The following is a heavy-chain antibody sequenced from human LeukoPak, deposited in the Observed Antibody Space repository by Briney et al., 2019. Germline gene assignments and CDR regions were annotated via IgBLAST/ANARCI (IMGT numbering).Heavy chain of an antibody. CDR3: ARDAWRKSFNYGMDV. CDR1: GFTFDDYA. Sequence: GRSLRLSCAASGFTFDDYAMHWVRQAPGKGLEGVAGISWSSGNRGYADSVQGRITISRDNAESSLHLQMNSLRIEDTALYFCARDAWRKSFNYGMDVWGQGTTVAVSS. J-gene: IGHJ6*02. V-gene: IGHV3-9*01. D-gene: IGHD5-12*01. CDR2: ISWSSGNR.